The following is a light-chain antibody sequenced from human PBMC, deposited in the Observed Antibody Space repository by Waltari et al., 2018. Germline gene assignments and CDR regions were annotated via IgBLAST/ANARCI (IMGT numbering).Light chain of an antibody. CDR1: QSVFDSSLNKNF. Sequence: IVMTQSPDSLGVSLGERATINCTPPQSVFDSSLNKNFLAWYQHRPGQAPKLLLYWASARESGVPDRFSGSGSATDFTLTISRLQAEDVAVYYCQQYYNTPPTFGPGTKVDIK. CDR3: QQYYNTPPT. J-gene: IGKJ3*01. V-gene: IGKV4-1*01. CDR2: WAS.